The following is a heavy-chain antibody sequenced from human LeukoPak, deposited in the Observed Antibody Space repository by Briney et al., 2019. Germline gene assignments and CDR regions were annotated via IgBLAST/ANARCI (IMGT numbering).Heavy chain of an antibody. J-gene: IGHJ4*02. CDR3: ARTIGGWELLGGYYFDY. Sequence: SVKVSCKASGGTFSSYAISWVRQAPGQGLEWMGGIIPIFGTANYAQKFQGRVTITADESTSTAYMELSSLRSEDTAVYYCARTIGGWELLGGYYFDYWGQGTLVTVSS. CDR1: GGTFSSYA. CDR2: IIPIFGTA. V-gene: IGHV1-69*01. D-gene: IGHD1-26*01.